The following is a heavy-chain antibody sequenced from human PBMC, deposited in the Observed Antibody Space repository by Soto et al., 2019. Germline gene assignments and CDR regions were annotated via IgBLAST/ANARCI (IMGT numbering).Heavy chain of an antibody. CDR3: ARVPTGKYGVWNY. V-gene: IGHV3-23*01. CDR1: GFGFTCSTSA. J-gene: IGHJ4*02. Sequence: GGSLRLSXAASGFGFTCSTSAMSWVRQAPGKGLEWVSPFHESGRTTAYADSVKGRFTISRDNAKNTLYLQMNSLRGDDTAVYYCARVPTGKYGVWNYWGQGTLVTVSS. D-gene: IGHD2-8*01. CDR2: FHESGRTT.